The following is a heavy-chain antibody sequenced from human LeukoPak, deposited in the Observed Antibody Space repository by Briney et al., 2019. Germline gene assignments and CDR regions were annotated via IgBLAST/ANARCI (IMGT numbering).Heavy chain of an antibody. CDR1: GFTFTTYA. J-gene: IGHJ4*02. CDR3: ARRGYGSGSYYFDY. V-gene: IGHV3-23*01. D-gene: IGHD3-10*01. Sequence: GGSLRLSCAASGFTFTTYAMSWVRQAPGRGLEWVSAISNSGGSTYYADSVKGRFTISRDSSKNTLYLQINSLRAEDTAIYYCARRGYGSGSYYFDYWGQGTLVTVSS. CDR2: ISNSGGST.